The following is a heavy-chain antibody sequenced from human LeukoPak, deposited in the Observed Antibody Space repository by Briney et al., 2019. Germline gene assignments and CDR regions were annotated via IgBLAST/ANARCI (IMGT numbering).Heavy chain of an antibody. J-gene: IGHJ4*02. CDR3: AKDSSTWGNLAGHFDS. CDR2: FYASGTT. Sequence: SETLSLTCTVSGGSISHYWNWIRQPAGRGLEWIGRFYASGTTNTSPSLKSRVTMSVDTSKNQFSLKLSSVTAADTAVYYCAKDSSTWGNLAGHFDSWGQGTLVTVSS. CDR1: GGSISHY. D-gene: IGHD6-13*01. V-gene: IGHV4-4*07.